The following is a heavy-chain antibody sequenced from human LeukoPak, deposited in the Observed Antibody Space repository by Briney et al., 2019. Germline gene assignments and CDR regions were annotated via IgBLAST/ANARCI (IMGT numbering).Heavy chain of an antibody. D-gene: IGHD6-19*01. CDR2: IHYSGTT. V-gene: IGHV4-61*08. CDR3: ASGRETRHPVTGTGAYWFDP. CDR1: GGSISSGDYY. J-gene: IGHJ5*02. Sequence: SQTLSLTCTVSGGSISSGDYYWSWIRQPPGKGLEWIGYIHYSGTTNYNPSLKSRVTISVDRSKNQFSLKLSSVTAADTAVYYCASGRETRHPVTGTGAYWFDPWGQGTLVTVSS.